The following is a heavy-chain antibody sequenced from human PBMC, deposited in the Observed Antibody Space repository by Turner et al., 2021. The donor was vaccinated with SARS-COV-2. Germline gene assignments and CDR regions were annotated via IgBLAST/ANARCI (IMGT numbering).Heavy chain of an antibody. Sequence: EVQLVESGGGLIQPGGSLSLSGAASGVTVSSNYMSWVRQAPGKGLEWVSVIYSGGITFYSDSVKGRFTISRDNSKNTLYLQMNSLRAEDTAVYYCARGGHYYYGLDVWGQGTTVTVSS. V-gene: IGHV3-53*01. CDR3: ARGGHYYYGLDV. J-gene: IGHJ6*02. CDR2: IYSGGIT. D-gene: IGHD3-10*01. CDR1: GVTVSSNY.